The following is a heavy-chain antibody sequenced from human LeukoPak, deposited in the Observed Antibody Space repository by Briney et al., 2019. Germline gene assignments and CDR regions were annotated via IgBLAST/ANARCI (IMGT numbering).Heavy chain of an antibody. CDR3: VKAVNYYMDV. V-gene: IGHV3-9*01. J-gene: IGHJ6*03. Sequence: PGGSLRLSCAASGFTFDDYAMHWVRQAPGKGLEWVSGISWNSGSIGYADSVKGRFTISRDNAKNSLYLQMNSLRAEDTALYYCVKAVNYYMDVRGKGTTVTISS. CDR2: ISWNSGSI. CDR1: GFTFDDYA.